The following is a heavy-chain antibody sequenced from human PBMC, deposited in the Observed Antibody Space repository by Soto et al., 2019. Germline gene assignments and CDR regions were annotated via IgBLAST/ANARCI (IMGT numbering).Heavy chain of an antibody. CDR3: ARSDRGGKIFGVVIPQDV. Sequence: SETLSLTCTVSGGSISSGGYYWSWIRQHPGKGLEWIGYIYYSGSTYYNPSLKSRVTISVDTSKNQFSLKLSSVTAADTAVYYCARSDRGGKIFGVVIPQDVWGQGTTVTVSS. D-gene: IGHD3-3*01. V-gene: IGHV4-31*03. CDR1: GGSISSGGYY. J-gene: IGHJ6*02. CDR2: IYYSGST.